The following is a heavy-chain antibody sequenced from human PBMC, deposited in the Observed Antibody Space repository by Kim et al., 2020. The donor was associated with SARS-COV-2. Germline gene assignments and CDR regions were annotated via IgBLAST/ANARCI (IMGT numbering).Heavy chain of an antibody. CDR3: ARCMAAAGSHKPYYFDY. D-gene: IGHD6-13*01. Sequence: ASVKVSCKASGYTFTSYGISWVRQAPGQGLEWMGWISAYNGNTNYAQKLQGRVTMTTDTSTSTAYMELRSLRSDDTAVYYCARCMAAAGSHKPYYFDYWGQGTLVTVSS. V-gene: IGHV1-18*04. J-gene: IGHJ4*02. CDR1: GYTFTSYG. CDR2: ISAYNGNT.